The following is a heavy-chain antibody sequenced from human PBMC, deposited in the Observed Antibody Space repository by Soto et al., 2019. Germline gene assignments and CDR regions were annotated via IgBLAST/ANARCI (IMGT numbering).Heavy chain of an antibody. CDR1: GGTFSSYS. V-gene: IGHV1-69*05. Sequence: SVKVSCKASGGTFSSYSISWVQQAPGQGLERMRGIIPIIGTANYAQKYQGRVTITTDKSTSTAYMELRSLRSDDTAVYYCATLRSTRYYFDYWGQGTLVTVSS. J-gene: IGHJ4*02. CDR3: ATLRSTRYYFDY. D-gene: IGHD1-1*01. CDR2: IIPIIGTA.